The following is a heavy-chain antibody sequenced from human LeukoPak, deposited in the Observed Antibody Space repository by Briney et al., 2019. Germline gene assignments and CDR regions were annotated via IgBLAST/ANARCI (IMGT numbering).Heavy chain of an antibody. D-gene: IGHD2-15*01. Sequence: GGSPRLSCAASGFTLRKYGMNWVRQAPGKGLEWVSFISSSSSYIYYADSVKGRFTISRDNAKKSLFLQMNSLRAEDTSVYYCARDWADCSAGSCPYDAFDIWGQGTMVTVSS. CDR3: ARDWADCSAGSCPYDAFDI. CDR1: GFTLRKYG. J-gene: IGHJ3*02. V-gene: IGHV3-21*01. CDR2: ISSSSSYI.